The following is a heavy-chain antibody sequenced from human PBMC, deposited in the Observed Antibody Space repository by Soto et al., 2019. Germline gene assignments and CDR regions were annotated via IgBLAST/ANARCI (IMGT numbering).Heavy chain of an antibody. Sequence: GGSLRLSCAASGFTFSSYGMHWVRQAPGKGLEWVAVISYDGSNKYYADSVKGRFTISRDNSKNTLYLQMNSLRAEDTAVYYCAKPLNPEYSSGWYVSGYWGQGTLVTVSS. V-gene: IGHV3-30*18. CDR3: AKPLNPEYSSGWYVSGY. CDR2: ISYDGSNK. D-gene: IGHD6-19*01. J-gene: IGHJ4*02. CDR1: GFTFSSYG.